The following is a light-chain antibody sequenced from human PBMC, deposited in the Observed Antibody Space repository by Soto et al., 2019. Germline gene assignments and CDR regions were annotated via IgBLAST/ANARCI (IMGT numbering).Light chain of an antibody. J-gene: IGLJ2*01. CDR2: TTN. CDR1: TGAVTSGNY. CDR3: LLYYGGAHLV. Sequence: QAVVTQEPSLTVSPGGTVTLTCASNTGAVTSGNYPSWFQQKPGQPPRTLIYTTNSRHPWTPARFSGSLLGGKATLTLSGVQPEDEADYYCLLYYGGAHLVFGGGTKLTVL. V-gene: IGLV7-43*01.